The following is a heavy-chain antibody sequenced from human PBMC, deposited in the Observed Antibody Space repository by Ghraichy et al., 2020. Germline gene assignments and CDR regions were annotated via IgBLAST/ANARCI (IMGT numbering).Heavy chain of an antibody. D-gene: IGHD3-22*01. CDR1: GASISTDY. Sequence: SETLSLTCTVSGASISTDYWSWIRQPPGKGLEWIGYIDNSGSTNYNPSLKSRVTMSIDTSKNQFSLRLNSVTAADTAVYFCARMRGSDSGYYLGFRDHDLWGCGTLVSVAS. CDR2: IDNSGST. J-gene: IGHJ2*01. V-gene: IGHV4-59*12. CDR3: ARMRGSDSGYYLGFRDHDL.